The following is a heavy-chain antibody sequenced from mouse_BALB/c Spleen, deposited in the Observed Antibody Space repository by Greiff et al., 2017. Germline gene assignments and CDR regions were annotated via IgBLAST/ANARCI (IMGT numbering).Heavy chain of an antibody. CDR1: GYTFTSYY. V-gene: IGHV1S56*01. CDR2: IYPGDGST. Sequence: VQLQQSGPELVKPGASVKMSCKASGYTFTSYYIHWVKQRPGQGLEWIGWIYPGDGSTKYNEKFKGKTTLTADKSSSTAYMLLSSLTSEDSAIYFCARRDGRGFYYAMDYWGQGTSGTVSS. D-gene: IGHD1-1*01. J-gene: IGHJ4*01. CDR3: ARRDGRGFYYAMDY.